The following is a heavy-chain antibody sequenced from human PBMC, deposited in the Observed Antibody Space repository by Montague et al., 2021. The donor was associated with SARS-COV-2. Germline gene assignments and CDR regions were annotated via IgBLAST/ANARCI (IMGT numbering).Heavy chain of an antibody. CDR2: VYYSGST. CDR1: GGSISSYY. J-gene: IGHJ4*02. Sequence: SETLSLTCTVSGGSISSYYRSWIRQPPGKGLEWIGYVYYSGSTNYNPSLKSRVTISVDTSKNQFSLKLSSVTAADTAVYYCARRALGCCSGGSCYSGFDYWGQGTLVTVSS. D-gene: IGHD2-15*01. CDR3: ARRALGCCSGGSCYSGFDY. V-gene: IGHV4-59*08.